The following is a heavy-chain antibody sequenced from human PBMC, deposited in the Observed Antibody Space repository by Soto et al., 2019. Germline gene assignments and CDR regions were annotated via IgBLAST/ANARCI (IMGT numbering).Heavy chain of an antibody. CDR1: GYTLTELS. Sequence: ASVKVSCKVSGYTLTELSMHWVRQAPGKGLEWMGGFDPEDGETIYAQKFQGRVTMTEDTSTDTAYMELSRLRSDDTAVYYCARGPLNRRFFDYWGQGTLVTVSS. V-gene: IGHV1-24*01. CDR2: FDPEDGET. CDR3: ARGPLNRRFFDY. J-gene: IGHJ4*02. D-gene: IGHD3-16*01.